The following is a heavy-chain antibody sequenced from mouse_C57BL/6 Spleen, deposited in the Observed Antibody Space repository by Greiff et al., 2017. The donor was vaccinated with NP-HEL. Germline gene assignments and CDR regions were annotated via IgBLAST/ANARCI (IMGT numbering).Heavy chain of an antibody. CDR3: ARGYYCSSYRYYAMDY. CDR1: GYTFTSYW. V-gene: IGHV1-53*01. CDR2: INPSNGGT. Sequence: VQLQQPGTELVKPGASVKLSCKASGYTFTSYWMHWVKQRPGQGLEWIGNINPSNGGTNYNEKFKSKATLTVDKSSSTAYMQLSSLTSEDSAVYYCARGYYCSSYRYYAMDYWGQGTSVTVSS. J-gene: IGHJ4*01. D-gene: IGHD1-1*01.